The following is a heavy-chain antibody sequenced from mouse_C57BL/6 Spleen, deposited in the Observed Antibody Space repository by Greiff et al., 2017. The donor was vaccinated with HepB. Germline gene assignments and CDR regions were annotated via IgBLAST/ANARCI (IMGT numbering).Heavy chain of an antibody. V-gene: IGHV5-9-1*02. CDR1: GFTFSSYA. J-gene: IGHJ2*01. D-gene: IGHD1-1*01. CDR3: TRGGYGSSSYFDY. CDR2: ISSGGDYI. Sequence: EVKLVESGEGLVKPGGSLKLSCAASGFTFSSYAMPWVRQTPEKRLEWVAYISSGGDYIYYADTVKGRFTISRDNARNTLYLQMSSLKSEDTAMYYCTRGGYGSSSYFDYWGQGTTLTVSS.